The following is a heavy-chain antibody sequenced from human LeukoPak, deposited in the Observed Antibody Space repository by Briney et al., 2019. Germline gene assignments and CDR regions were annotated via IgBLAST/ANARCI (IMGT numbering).Heavy chain of an antibody. D-gene: IGHD6-19*01. CDR2: FDPEDGET. V-gene: IGHV1-24*01. Sequence: GASVKVSCKVSGYTLTELSMHWVRQAPGKGLEWMGGFDPEDGETIYAQKFQGRVTMTEDTSTDTAYMELSRLRSDDTAVYYCARVVAAVAGTAGYYFDYWGQGTLVTVSS. CDR3: ARVVAAVAGTAGYYFDY. J-gene: IGHJ4*02. CDR1: GYTLTELS.